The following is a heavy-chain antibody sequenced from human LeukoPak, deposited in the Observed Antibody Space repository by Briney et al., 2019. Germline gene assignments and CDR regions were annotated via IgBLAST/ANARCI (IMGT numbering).Heavy chain of an antibody. Sequence: PGGSLRLSCAASGFTFSSYAMSWVRQAPGKGLEWVSAISGSGGSTYYADSVKGRFTISRDNSKNTLYLQMNSLRAEDTAVYYCAKVAVLGYCSGGSCPDYWGQGTLVTVSS. CDR3: AKVAVLGYCSGGSCPDY. V-gene: IGHV3-23*01. D-gene: IGHD2-15*01. J-gene: IGHJ4*02. CDR1: GFTFSSYA. CDR2: ISGSGGST.